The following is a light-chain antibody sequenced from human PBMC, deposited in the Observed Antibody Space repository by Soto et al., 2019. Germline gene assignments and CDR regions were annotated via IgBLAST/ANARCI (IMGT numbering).Light chain of an antibody. CDR2: RNN. CDR3: AAWDGSLNVVL. CDR1: NSNIGSKY. J-gene: IGLJ2*01. Sequence: QSVLTQPPSASGTPGQRVSISCSGSNSNIGSKYVYWYQQLPGTAPKLLMYRNNQRPSGVPDRFSGSKSGTSASLAISGLQSDDEADYYCAAWDGSLNVVLFGGGTKLTVL. V-gene: IGLV1-47*01.